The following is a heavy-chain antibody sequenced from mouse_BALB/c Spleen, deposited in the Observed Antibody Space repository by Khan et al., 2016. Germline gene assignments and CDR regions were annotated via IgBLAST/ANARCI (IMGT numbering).Heavy chain of an antibody. CDR1: GYTFSSYW. CDR2: ILPGSGST. V-gene: IGHV1-9*01. D-gene: IGHD4-1*01. Sequence: QVQLQQSGAELMKPGASVKISCRAIGYTFSSYWIEWIKQRPGHGLEWIGQILPGSGSTNYNENFKGKATFTADTSSNTVYMQLSSLTSDDARVYNCSRSWAFDYWGQGTTLTVSS. CDR3: SRSWAFDY. J-gene: IGHJ2*01.